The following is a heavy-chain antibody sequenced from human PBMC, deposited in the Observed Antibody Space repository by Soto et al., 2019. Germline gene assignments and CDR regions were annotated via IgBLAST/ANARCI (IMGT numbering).Heavy chain of an antibody. D-gene: IGHD3-16*01. CDR3: AKVGVDDVDARWFDP. V-gene: IGHV3-23*01. CDR2: ISGSGGST. Sequence: EVQLLESGGGLVKRGGSLRLSCAASGFTFSSNAMSWVRQAPGKGLEWVSAISGSGGSTYYADSVKGRFTISRDNSKNTLYLQMNSLRAEDTAVYYWAKVGVDDVDARWFDPWGQGTLVTAPS. J-gene: IGHJ5*02. CDR1: GFTFSSNA.